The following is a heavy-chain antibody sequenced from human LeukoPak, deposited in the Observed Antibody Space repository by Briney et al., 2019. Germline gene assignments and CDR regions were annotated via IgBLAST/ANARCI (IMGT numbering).Heavy chain of an antibody. J-gene: IGHJ4*02. Sequence: PGGSLRLSCAASGFTFSSYWMSWVRQAPGKGLEWVANIKQDGSEKYYVDSVKGRFTISRDNAKNSLSLQMNSLRAEDTAVYYCARGRYISLAGLLDYWGQGTLVTVSS. V-gene: IGHV3-7*01. CDR3: ARGRYISLAGLLDY. D-gene: IGHD6-19*01. CDR2: IKQDGSEK. CDR1: GFTFSSYW.